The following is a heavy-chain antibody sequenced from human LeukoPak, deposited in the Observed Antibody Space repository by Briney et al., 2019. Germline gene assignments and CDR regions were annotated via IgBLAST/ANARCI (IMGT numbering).Heavy chain of an antibody. CDR1: GFTFSDYY. D-gene: IGHD2-2*01. CDR3: AKDRRACSSSSCYYRFDY. V-gene: IGHV3-23*01. CDR2: ISDSGGST. Sequence: GGSLRLSCAASGFTFSDYYMSWVRQAPGKGLEWVSAISDSGGSTYYADSVKGRFTVSRDNSKNTMYLQMNSLRAEDTAVYYCAKDRRACSSSSCYYRFDYWGQGTLVTVSS. J-gene: IGHJ4*02.